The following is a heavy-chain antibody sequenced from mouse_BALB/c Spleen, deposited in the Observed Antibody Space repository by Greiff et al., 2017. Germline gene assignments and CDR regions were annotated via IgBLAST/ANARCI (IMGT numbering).Heavy chain of an antibody. D-gene: IGHD1-2*01. Sequence: EVKLVESGGGLVQPGGSRKLSCAASGFTFSSFGMHWVRQAPEKGLEWVAYISSGSSTIYYADTVKGRFTISRDNPKNTLFLQMTSLRSEDTAMYYCARSNYGYVLDYWGQGTTLTVSS. CDR1: GFTFSSFG. J-gene: IGHJ2*01. CDR2: ISSGSSTI. CDR3: ARSNYGYVLDY. V-gene: IGHV5-17*02.